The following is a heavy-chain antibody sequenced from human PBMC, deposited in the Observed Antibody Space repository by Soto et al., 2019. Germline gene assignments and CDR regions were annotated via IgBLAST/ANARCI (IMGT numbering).Heavy chain of an antibody. J-gene: IGHJ4*02. V-gene: IGHV4-30-4*01. CDR2: IYYSGSA. CDR3: ARARNWNDFDY. CDR1: GGSISSGDFY. Sequence: SETLSLTCTVSGGSISSGDFYWTWIRQPSGKGLEWIGYIYYSGSASYNPSLKSRVTISVDTSKNQFSLKLNSVTAADTAVYYCARARNWNDFDYWGQGTLVTVSS. D-gene: IGHD1-1*01.